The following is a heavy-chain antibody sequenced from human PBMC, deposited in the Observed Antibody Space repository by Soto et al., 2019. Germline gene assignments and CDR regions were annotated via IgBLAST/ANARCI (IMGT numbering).Heavy chain of an antibody. Sequence: QGQLVQSGGEVTKPGASVKVSCNSSGYTFSSYGISWVRQAPGQGLEWMGWISPYSGHTKEAPKVQGRITLTTETSTGTAYMELRSLASDDTAVYYCARDRWTTAKCYTHHRDVWCQGTTVIVSS. CDR1: GYTFSSYG. CDR3: ARDRWTTAKCYTHHRDV. J-gene: IGHJ6*02. V-gene: IGHV1-18*04. CDR2: ISPYSGHT. D-gene: IGHD2-15*01.